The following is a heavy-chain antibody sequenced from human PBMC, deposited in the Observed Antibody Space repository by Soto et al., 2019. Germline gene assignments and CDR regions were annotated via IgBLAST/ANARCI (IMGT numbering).Heavy chain of an antibody. CDR3: ARATSGIVLMVYAIWFDP. CDR1: GGSFSGYY. D-gene: IGHD2-8*01. Sequence: SETLSLTCAVYGGSFSGYYWSWIRQPPGKGLEWIGEINHSGSTNYNPSLKSRVTISVDTSKNQFSLKLSSVTAADTAVYYRARATSGIVLMVYAIWFDPWGQGTLVTVSS. J-gene: IGHJ5*02. CDR2: INHSGST. V-gene: IGHV4-34*01.